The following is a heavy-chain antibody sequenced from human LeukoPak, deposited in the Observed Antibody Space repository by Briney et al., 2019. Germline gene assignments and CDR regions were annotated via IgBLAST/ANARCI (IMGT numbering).Heavy chain of an antibody. CDR2: ITDRGDYT. V-gene: IGHV3-23*01. CDR1: GFPFSSYA. J-gene: IGHJ4*02. D-gene: IGHD2-2*01. Sequence: GGSLRLSCAASGFPFSSYAMSWVRQAPGKGLEWVSSITDRGDYTYYADSVKGRFTISRDNSRNTLYLQMSSLRAEDTAIYYCAKGVGSASPYYFDYWGQGTLVTVSS. CDR3: AKGVGSASPYYFDY.